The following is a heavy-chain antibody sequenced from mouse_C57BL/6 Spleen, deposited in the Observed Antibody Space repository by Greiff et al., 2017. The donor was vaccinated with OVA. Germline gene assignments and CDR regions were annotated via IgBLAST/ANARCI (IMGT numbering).Heavy chain of an antibody. V-gene: IGHV1-80*01. CDR2: IYPGDGDT. D-gene: IGHD2-3*01. CDR1: GYAFSSYW. CDR3: ARWLLHYFDY. Sequence: QVQLKESGAELVKPGASVKISCKASGYAFSSYWMNWVKQRPGKGLEWIGQIYPGDGDTNYNGKFKGKATLTADKSSSTAYMQLSSLTSEDSAVYFCARWLLHYFDYWGQGTTLTVSS. J-gene: IGHJ2*01.